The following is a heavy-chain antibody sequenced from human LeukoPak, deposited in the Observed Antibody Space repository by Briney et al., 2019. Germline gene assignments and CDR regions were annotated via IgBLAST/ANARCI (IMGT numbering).Heavy chain of an antibody. CDR1: GGSFSGYY. V-gene: IGHV4-34*01. J-gene: IGHJ4*02. CDR3: ARGRANHYFDY. CDR2: INHSGST. Sequence: SETLSLTRAVYGGSFSGYYWSWIRQPPGKGLEWIGEINHSGSTNYNPSLKSRVTISVDTSKNQFSLKLSSVTAADTAVYYCARGRANHYFDYWGQGTLVTVSS.